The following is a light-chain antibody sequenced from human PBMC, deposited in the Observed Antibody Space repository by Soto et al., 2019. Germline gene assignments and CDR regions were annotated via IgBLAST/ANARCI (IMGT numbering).Light chain of an antibody. CDR1: QSVTSSY. CDR3: QQYGGLPT. CDR2: GAS. V-gene: IGKV3-20*01. Sequence: EIVLTQSPGTLSLSPGETVTLSSRASQSVTSSYIAWYQQKSGQAPRLLLYGASSRATGIPDRFRGSGSGTDFTLTISRLEPEDFAVYYCQQYGGLPTLGQGTKVDIK. J-gene: IGKJ1*01.